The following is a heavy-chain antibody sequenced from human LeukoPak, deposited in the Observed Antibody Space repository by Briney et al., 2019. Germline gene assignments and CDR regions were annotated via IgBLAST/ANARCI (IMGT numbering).Heavy chain of an antibody. J-gene: IGHJ5*02. CDR1: GYSISSGYY. CDR2: IYTSGST. D-gene: IGHD3-10*01. V-gene: IGHV4-4*07. CDR3: ARDRVFGELSWFDP. Sequence: PSETLSLTCTVSGYSISSGYYWSWIRQPAGKGLEWIGRIYTSGSTNYNPSLKSRVTMSVDTSKNQFSLKLSSVTAADTAVYYCARDRVFGELSWFDPWGQGTLVTVSS.